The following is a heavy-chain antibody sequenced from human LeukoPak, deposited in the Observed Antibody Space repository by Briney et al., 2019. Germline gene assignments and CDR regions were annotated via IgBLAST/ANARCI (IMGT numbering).Heavy chain of an antibody. Sequence: GGSLRLSCAASGFTFSSYAMSWVRQAPGKGLEWVSAISGSGGSTYYADSVKGRFTISRDNSKNTLYLQMNSLRAEDTAVYYCAKTPPYDFWSGRQVWYFDYWGQGTLVTVS. J-gene: IGHJ4*02. CDR3: AKTPPYDFWSGRQVWYFDY. D-gene: IGHD3-3*01. V-gene: IGHV3-23*01. CDR1: GFTFSSYA. CDR2: ISGSGGST.